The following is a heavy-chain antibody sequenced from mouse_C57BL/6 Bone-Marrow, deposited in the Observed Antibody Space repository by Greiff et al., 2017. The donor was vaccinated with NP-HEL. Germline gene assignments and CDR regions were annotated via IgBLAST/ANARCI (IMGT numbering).Heavy chain of an antibody. Sequence: QVQLQQPGAELVKPGASVKMSCKASGYTFTSYWITWVKQRPGQGLEWIGDIYPGSGSTNYNEKFKSKATLTVDTSSSTAYMQLSSLTSEDSAVYYCAKSHYYGSWFAYWGQGTLVTVPA. D-gene: IGHD1-1*01. CDR2: IYPGSGST. V-gene: IGHV1-55*01. CDR1: GYTFTSYW. J-gene: IGHJ3*01. CDR3: AKSHYYGSWFAY.